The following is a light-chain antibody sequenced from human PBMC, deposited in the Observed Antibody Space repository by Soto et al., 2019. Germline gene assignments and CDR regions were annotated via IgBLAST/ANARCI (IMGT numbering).Light chain of an antibody. V-gene: IGKV3-20*01. Sequence: EIVLTQSPGTLSLSLGERATLSCRASQSVSSGFLAWYQQKPGQAPRLLIYGASSRATGIPDRFSGSGSGTDFTLTISRLEPEDFAVYYCQQYDNSPWTFGQGTKVEIK. CDR2: GAS. CDR3: QQYDNSPWT. CDR1: QSVSSGF. J-gene: IGKJ1*01.